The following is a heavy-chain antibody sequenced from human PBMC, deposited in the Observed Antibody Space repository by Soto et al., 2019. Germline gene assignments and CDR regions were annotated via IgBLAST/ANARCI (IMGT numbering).Heavy chain of an antibody. J-gene: IGHJ4*02. CDR2: ITSSGSEV. V-gene: IGHV3-23*01. Sequence: PGGSLRLSCAASGFTFSGSAMTWVRQAPGKWLEYVSSITSSGSEVFHAASVKGRFTMSRDNSKNMLYLQMNSLRAEDTAVYYCAKEGYDSGWYWDSWRQGALVTVSS. CDR3: AKEGYDSGWYWDS. D-gene: IGHD6-19*01. CDR1: GFTFSGSA.